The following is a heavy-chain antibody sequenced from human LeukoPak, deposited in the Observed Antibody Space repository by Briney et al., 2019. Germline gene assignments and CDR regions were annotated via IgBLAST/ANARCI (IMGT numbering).Heavy chain of an antibody. V-gene: IGHV1-2*02. CDR2: INPNSGGT. CDR1: GYTFTGYY. CDR3: ARDGWYSSGWADY. D-gene: IGHD6-19*01. J-gene: IGHJ4*02. Sequence: ASVKVSCKASGYTFTGYYMHWVRQAPGQGLEWMGWINPNSGGTNYAQKFQGRVTMTRDTSISTAYMELSRLRSDDTAVYYCARDGWYSSGWADYWGQGTLVTVSS.